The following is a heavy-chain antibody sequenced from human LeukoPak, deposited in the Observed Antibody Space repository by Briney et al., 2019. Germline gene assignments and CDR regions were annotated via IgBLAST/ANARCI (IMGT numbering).Heavy chain of an antibody. Sequence: LPGGSLRLSCAASGFTFKDNAMHWVRQAPGKGLEWVSGISWNSGYIIYADSVKGRFTISRDNAKNSLYLQMSSLRPEDTALYYCVKDMGWNGYFDYWGQGTLVTVSS. CDR1: GFTFKDNA. J-gene: IGHJ4*02. V-gene: IGHV3-9*01. CDR2: ISWNSGYI. D-gene: IGHD1-1*01. CDR3: VKDMGWNGYFDY.